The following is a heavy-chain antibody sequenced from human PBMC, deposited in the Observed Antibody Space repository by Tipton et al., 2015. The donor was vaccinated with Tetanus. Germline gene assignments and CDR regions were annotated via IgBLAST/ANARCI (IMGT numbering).Heavy chain of an antibody. CDR2: IYYSGDT. CDR3: ARGGRDAYNNPLGAFDV. D-gene: IGHD5-24*01. J-gene: IGHJ3*01. CDR1: GGSLRGGDHY. Sequence: TLSLTCTVSGGSLRGGDHYWSWVRQHPEKGLEWIGYIYYSGDTYINPSLKSRVTMSVDTSKNQISLNLSSVTAADTAVYYCARGGRDAYNNPLGAFDVWGRGTTVTVSS. V-gene: IGHV4-31*03.